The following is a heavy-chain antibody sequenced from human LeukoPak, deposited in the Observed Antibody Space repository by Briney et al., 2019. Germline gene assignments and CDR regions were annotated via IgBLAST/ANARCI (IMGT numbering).Heavy chain of an antibody. V-gene: IGHV3-21*01. Sequence: PGGSLRLSCAASGFTFSSYSMNWVRQAPGKGLEWVSSISSSSSYIYYADSVKGRFTISRDNSKNTLYLQMNSLRAEDTAVYYCAKDRGGSPLYYYYYYMDVWGKGTTVTVSS. CDR1: GFTFSSYS. J-gene: IGHJ6*03. CDR3: AKDRGGSPLYYYYYYMDV. D-gene: IGHD1-26*01. CDR2: ISSSSSYI.